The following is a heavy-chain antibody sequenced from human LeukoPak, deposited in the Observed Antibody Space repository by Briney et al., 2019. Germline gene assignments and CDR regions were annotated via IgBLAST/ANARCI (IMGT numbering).Heavy chain of an antibody. D-gene: IGHD3-9*01. CDR2: IWYDGSNK. CDR1: GFTFSSYG. V-gene: IGHV3-33*01. J-gene: IGHJ4*02. Sequence: PGRSLRLSCAASGFTFSSYGMHWVRQAPGKGLEWVAVIWYDGSNKYYADSVKGRFTISRDNSKNTLYLQMNSLGAEDTAVYYCARELRYFDWLSTTYYFDYWGQGTLVTVSS. CDR3: ARELRYFDWLSTTYYFDY.